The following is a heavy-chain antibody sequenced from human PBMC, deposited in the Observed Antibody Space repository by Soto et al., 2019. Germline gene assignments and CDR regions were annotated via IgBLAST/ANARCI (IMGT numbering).Heavy chain of an antibody. D-gene: IGHD6-13*01. Sequence: SETLSLTCAVYGGSFSGYYWSWIRQPPGKGLEWIGEINHSGSTNYNPSLKSRVTISVDTSKNQFSLKLSSVTAADTAVYYCARSKGIAAANFDYWGQGTLVTVSS. CDR2: INHSGST. CDR3: ARSKGIAAANFDY. V-gene: IGHV4-34*01. CDR1: GGSFSGYY. J-gene: IGHJ4*02.